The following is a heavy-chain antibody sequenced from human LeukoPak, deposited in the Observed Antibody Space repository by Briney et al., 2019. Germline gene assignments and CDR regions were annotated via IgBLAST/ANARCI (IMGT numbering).Heavy chain of an antibody. J-gene: IGHJ5*02. Sequence: PGGSLRLSCAASGFSFTSYAMSWVRQAPGKGLEWVSAISNSGAGTFYADSAKGRFTISRDNAKNSLYLQMNSLRAEDTAVYYCARDYTGYFPWGQGTLVIVSS. CDR3: ARDYTGYFP. V-gene: IGHV3-23*01. D-gene: IGHD3-9*01. CDR2: ISNSGAGT. CDR1: GFSFTSYA.